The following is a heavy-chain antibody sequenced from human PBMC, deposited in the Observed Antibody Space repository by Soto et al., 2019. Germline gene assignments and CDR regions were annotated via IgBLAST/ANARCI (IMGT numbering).Heavy chain of an antibody. CDR3: ASLHPGYSSSWYDYYYYGMDV. CDR1: GFTFSSYG. D-gene: IGHD6-13*01. Sequence: QVQLVESGGGVVQPGRSLRLSCAASGFTFSSYGMHWVRQAPGKGLEWVAVIWYDGSNKYYADSVKGRFTISRDNSKNTLYLQMNSLRAEDTAVYYCASLHPGYSSSWYDYYYYGMDVWGQGTTVTVSS. V-gene: IGHV3-33*01. CDR2: IWYDGSNK. J-gene: IGHJ6*02.